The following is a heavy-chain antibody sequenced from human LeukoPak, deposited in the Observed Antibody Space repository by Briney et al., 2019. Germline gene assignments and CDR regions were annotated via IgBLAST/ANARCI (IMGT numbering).Heavy chain of an antibody. CDR1: GYTFTSYG. D-gene: IGHD1-26*01. V-gene: IGHV1-8*03. CDR2: MNPNSGNT. CDR3: ATAYYSGTPHGAFDI. Sequence: VASVKVSCKASGYTFTSYGINWVRQSTGQGLEWMGWMNPNSGNTGYAQKFQGRVTITRNTSISTAYMELSSLRSEDTAVYYCATAYYSGTPHGAFDIWGQGTMVTVSS. J-gene: IGHJ3*02.